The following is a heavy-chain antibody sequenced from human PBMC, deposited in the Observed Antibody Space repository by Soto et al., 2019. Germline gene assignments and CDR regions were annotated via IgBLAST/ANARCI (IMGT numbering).Heavy chain of an antibody. V-gene: IGHV3-21*06. CDR2: ITSKTGQI. Sequence: VGSRRLSGPGSGCPFRAYNMNWVRQVPGSGPEWISSITSKTGQIYYAESVKGRFTISRDNAKNSLYLEMDRLGAEDTAVYSCARDIFAGKKLVIPWFEPWGQGTLVTVPQ. CDR3: ARDIFAGKKLVIPWFEP. CDR1: GCPFRAYN. J-gene: IGHJ5*02. D-gene: IGHD3-9*01.